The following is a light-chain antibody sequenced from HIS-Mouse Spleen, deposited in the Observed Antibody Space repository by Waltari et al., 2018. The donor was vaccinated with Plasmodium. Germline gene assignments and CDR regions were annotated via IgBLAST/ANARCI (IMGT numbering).Light chain of an antibody. CDR2: DAS. CDR3: QQYDNLPLT. V-gene: IGKV1-33*01. CDR1: QDISNY. J-gene: IGKJ4*01. Sequence: EIQMTQSPSSLSASVGDRVTITCQASQDISNYLNWYQQKPGKAPKLLTYDASNLETGVTSRFSGSGSGTDFTFTISSLQPEDIATYYCQQYDNLPLTFGGGTKVEIK.